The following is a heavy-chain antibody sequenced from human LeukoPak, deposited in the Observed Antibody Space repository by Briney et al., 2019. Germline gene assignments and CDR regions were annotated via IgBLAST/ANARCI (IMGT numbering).Heavy chain of an antibody. V-gene: IGHV3-30-3*01. CDR2: ISYDGSNK. Sequence: GGSLRLSCAASGFTFSSYAMHWVRQAPGKGLEWVAVISYDGSNKYYADSVKGRFTISRDNSKNTLYLQMNGLRAEDTAVYYCAKDRNYGDYGDYYYYMDVWGKGTTVTVSS. J-gene: IGHJ6*03. CDR3: AKDRNYGDYGDYYYYMDV. D-gene: IGHD4-17*01. CDR1: GFTFSSYA.